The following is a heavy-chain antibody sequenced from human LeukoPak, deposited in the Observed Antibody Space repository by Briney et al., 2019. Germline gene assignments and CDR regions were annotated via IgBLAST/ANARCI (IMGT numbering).Heavy chain of an antibody. CDR2: IYYSGST. CDR3: ATFITIFGVVPSEGAFDI. J-gene: IGHJ3*02. CDR1: GGSISSSSYY. Sequence: PSETLSLTCTVSGGSISSSSYYWGWIRQPPGKGLEWIGSIYYSGSTYYNPSLKSRVTISVDTSKNQFSLKLSSVTAADTAVYYCATFITIFGVVPSEGAFDIWGQGTMVTVSS. V-gene: IGHV4-39*01. D-gene: IGHD3-3*01.